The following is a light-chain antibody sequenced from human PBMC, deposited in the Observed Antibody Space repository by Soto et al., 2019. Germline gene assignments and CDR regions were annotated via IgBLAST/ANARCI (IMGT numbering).Light chain of an antibody. CDR1: QAISSW. CDR3: QHYNSYSEA. CDR2: KAS. V-gene: IGKV1-5*03. Sequence: DIQMTQSPSTLSGSVADRVTITCRASQAISSWLAWYQQKAGKAPKLLIYKASTLKSGVPSRFSGSGSGTEFTLTISSLQPDDFATYYCQHYNSYSEAFGQGTKVDIK. J-gene: IGKJ1*01.